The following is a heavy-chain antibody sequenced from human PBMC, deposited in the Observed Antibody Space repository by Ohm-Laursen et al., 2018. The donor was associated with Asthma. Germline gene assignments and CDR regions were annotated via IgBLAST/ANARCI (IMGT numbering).Heavy chain of an antibody. CDR2: IYYSGST. Sequence: SETLSLTCTVSGGSISSYYWSWIRQPPGKGLEWIGYIYYSGSTNYNPSLKSRVTISVDTSKNQFSLKLSSVTAADTAVYYCARIPYYYDSSGYFDYWGQGTLVTVSS. J-gene: IGHJ4*02. D-gene: IGHD3-22*01. CDR1: GGSISSYY. V-gene: IGHV4-59*01. CDR3: ARIPYYYDSSGYFDY.